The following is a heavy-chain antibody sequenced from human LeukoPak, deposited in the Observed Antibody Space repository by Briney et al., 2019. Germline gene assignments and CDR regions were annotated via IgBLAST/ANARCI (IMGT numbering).Heavy chain of an antibody. CDR2: IYYSGST. V-gene: IGHV4-31*03. CDR3: ARGGYSYGQYYFDY. D-gene: IGHD5-18*01. Sequence: SETLSLTCTVSGGSISSGGYYWSGIRQHPGKGLEWIGYIYYSGSTYYNPSLKSRVTISVDTSKNQFSLKLSSVTAADTAVYYCARGGYSYGQYYFDYWGQGTLVTVSS. CDR1: GGSISSGGYY. J-gene: IGHJ4*02.